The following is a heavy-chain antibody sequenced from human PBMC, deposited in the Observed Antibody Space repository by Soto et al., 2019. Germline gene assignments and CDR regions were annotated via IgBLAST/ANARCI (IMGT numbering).Heavy chain of an antibody. Sequence: EVQLVESGGGLVQPGRSLRLSCTASGFTFGDYAMSWFRQAPGKGLEWVGFIRSKAYGGKTEYAASVKGRFTISKDDSKSITYLQINSLKTEDTAVYYCTRDSDDRWFGEIKPSIPSWGQGTLVTVSS. CDR3: TRDSDDRWFGEIKPSIPS. CDR1: GFTFGDYA. J-gene: IGHJ5*02. D-gene: IGHD3-10*01. CDR2: IRSKAYGGKT. V-gene: IGHV3-49*03.